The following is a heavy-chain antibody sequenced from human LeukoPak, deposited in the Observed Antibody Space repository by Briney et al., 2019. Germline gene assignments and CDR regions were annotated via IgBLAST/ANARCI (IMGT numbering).Heavy chain of an antibody. Sequence: PSETLSLTCAVYGGSFSGYYWSWLRQPPGKGLEWVGEINHSGSTNYNPSLKRRVTISVDTSKNQFSLKLSSVTAADTAVYYCARGKYYYGSGRRGWFDPWGQGTLVTVSS. V-gene: IGHV4-34*01. CDR2: INHSGST. J-gene: IGHJ5*02. CDR3: ARGKYYYGSGRRGWFDP. CDR1: GGSFSGYY. D-gene: IGHD3-10*01.